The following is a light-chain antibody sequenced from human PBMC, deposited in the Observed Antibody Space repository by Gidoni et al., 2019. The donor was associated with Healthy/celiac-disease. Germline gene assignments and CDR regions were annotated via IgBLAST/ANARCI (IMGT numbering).Light chain of an antibody. Sequence: DIQMTQSPSTLSASVGDRVTITCRASQSISSWLAWYQQKPGKAPKLLIYKASSLESGVPSRFSCSGSGTEFTLTISSLQPDDFATYYCQSGTFGQGTKVEIK. CDR2: KAS. CDR3: QSGT. CDR1: QSISSW. V-gene: IGKV1-5*03. J-gene: IGKJ1*01.